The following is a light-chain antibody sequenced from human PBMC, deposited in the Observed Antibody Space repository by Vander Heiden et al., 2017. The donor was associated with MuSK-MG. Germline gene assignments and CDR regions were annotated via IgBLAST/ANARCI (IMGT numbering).Light chain of an antibody. CDR3: QQFGSSPRYI. J-gene: IGKJ2*01. Sequence: PGTLSLSPGERATLSCRASQSVSSTYLTWYQHKPGQAPRLLIYGASSRATGIPDRFSGSGSGTDFTLTINRREPEDFAVYYCQQFGSSPRYIFGQGTKLEIK. V-gene: IGKV3-20*01. CDR1: QSVSSTY. CDR2: GAS.